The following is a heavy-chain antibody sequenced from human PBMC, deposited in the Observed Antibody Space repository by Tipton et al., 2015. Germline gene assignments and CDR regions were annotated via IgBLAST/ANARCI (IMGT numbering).Heavy chain of an antibody. J-gene: IGHJ4*02. V-gene: IGHV3-23*01. D-gene: IGHD5-12*01. CDR2: ISGSGGST. CDR1: GFPFSSYA. Sequence: SLRLSCAASGFPFSSYAMTWVRQAPGKGLEWVSAISGSGGSTYYADSVKGRFTISRDNSKKTLYLQMNSLGAEDTAVYYCAKREKIVATTFYYFDYWGQGTLVTVSS. CDR3: AKREKIVATTFYYFDY.